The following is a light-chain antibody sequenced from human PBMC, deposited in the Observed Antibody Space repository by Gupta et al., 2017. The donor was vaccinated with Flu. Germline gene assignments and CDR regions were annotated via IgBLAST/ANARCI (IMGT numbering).Light chain of an antibody. CDR2: RDN. CDR1: SAHIGSNY. CDR3: AAWDDSLSGWV. J-gene: IGLJ3*02. V-gene: IGLV1-47*01. Sequence: RVTHSCSGSSAHIGSNYVYWYQQPPGTAPKLLIYRDNQRPSGVPGRFSGSKSGTSASLAISGLRSEDEADYYCAAWDDSLSGWVFGGGTKLTVL.